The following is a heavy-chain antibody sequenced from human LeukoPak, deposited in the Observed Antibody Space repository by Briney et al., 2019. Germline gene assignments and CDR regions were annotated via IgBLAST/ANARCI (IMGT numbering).Heavy chain of an antibody. CDR2: ISAYNGNT. CDR1: GYTFTSYG. V-gene: IGHV1-18*01. D-gene: IGHD3-10*01. CDR3: ARDRPANVLLWFGELWFDY. Sequence: ASVKVSCKASGYTFTSYGISWVRQAPGQGLEWVGWISAYNGNTNYAQKLQGRVTMTTDTSTSTAYMELRSLRSDDTAVYYCARDRPANVLLWFGELWFDYWGQGTLVTVSS. J-gene: IGHJ4*02.